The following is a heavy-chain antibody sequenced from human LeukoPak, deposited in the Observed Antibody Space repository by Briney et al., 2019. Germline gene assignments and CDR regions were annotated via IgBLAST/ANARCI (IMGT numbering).Heavy chain of an antibody. CDR2: IRPDGSRI. J-gene: IGHJ4*02. CDR1: GFSFSTFV. D-gene: IGHD1-7*01. Sequence: PGGSLRLSCAASGFSFSTFVMHWVRQAPGKRLEWVAVIRPDGSRISYVDPVKGRFTISRDNSNNMLYLQMSSLRAEDTALYYCLREVDWKYAFDYWGRGTLVTVSS. V-gene: IGHV3-33*01. CDR3: LREVDWKYAFDY.